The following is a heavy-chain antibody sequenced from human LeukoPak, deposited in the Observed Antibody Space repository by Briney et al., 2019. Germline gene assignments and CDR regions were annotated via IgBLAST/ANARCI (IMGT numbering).Heavy chain of an antibody. Sequence: PGGSLRLSCAASGFTVSSNYMSWVRQAPGKGLEWVSVIYSGGSTYYADSVKGRFTLSRDNSKNTLYLQMNSLRAEDTAVYYCASGAGPDAFDIWGQGTMVTVSS. J-gene: IGHJ3*02. CDR3: ASGAGPDAFDI. CDR2: IYSGGST. V-gene: IGHV3-66*02. CDR1: GFTVSSNY.